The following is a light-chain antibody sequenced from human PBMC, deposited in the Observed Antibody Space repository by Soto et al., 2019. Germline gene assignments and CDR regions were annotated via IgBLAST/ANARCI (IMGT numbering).Light chain of an antibody. CDR3: QQYYSTPIT. J-gene: IGKJ5*01. CDR1: QSVLYSSNNNNY. V-gene: IGKV4-1*01. Sequence: DIVMTQSPDSLAVSLGERATINCKSSQSVLYSSNNNNYLAWYQQKPGQPPKLLIYWASTRESGVPDRFSGSRSGTDFTLTISSLQAEDVAVYYCQQYYSTPITFGQGTRLEIK. CDR2: WAS.